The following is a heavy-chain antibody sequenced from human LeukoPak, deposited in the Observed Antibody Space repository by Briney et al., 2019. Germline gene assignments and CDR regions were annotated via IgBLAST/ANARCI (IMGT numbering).Heavy chain of an antibody. D-gene: IGHD1-26*01. CDR1: GFTFSGYS. V-gene: IGHV3-48*02. CDR3: ARVMYGGISYSVDY. Sequence: GGSLRLSCLASGFTFSGYSMNWVRQAPGKGLEWVSYISISSTTINHADSVKGRFTISRDNAKNSLYLQMNSLRDEDTAVYYCARVMYGGISYSVDYWGQGTLVTVSS. J-gene: IGHJ4*02. CDR2: ISISSTTI.